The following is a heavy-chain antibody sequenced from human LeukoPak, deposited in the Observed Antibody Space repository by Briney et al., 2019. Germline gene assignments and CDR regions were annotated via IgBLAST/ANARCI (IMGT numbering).Heavy chain of an antibody. Sequence: SETLSLTCTVSGGSMSGYFWSWIRQPPGKGLEWIGYIYYSGSTNYNPSLKSRVTISVDTSKNQFSLKLSSVTAADTAVYYCAKGGITGTTLGGMDVWGQGTTVTVSS. V-gene: IGHV4-59*01. CDR3: AKGGITGTTLGGMDV. CDR2: IYYSGST. CDR1: GGSMSGYF. J-gene: IGHJ6*02. D-gene: IGHD1-7*01.